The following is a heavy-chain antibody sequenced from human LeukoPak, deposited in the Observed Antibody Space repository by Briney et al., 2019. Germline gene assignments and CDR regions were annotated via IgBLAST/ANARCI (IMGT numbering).Heavy chain of an antibody. CDR3: ARVGRVSTGP. CDR1: GGSISSGGYY. Sequence: SETLSLTCTVSGGSISSGGYYWSWIRQHPGKGLEWIGYIYYSGSTYYNPSLKSRVTISVDTSKNQFSLKLSSVTAADTAVYYCARVGRVSTGPWGQGTLVTVSS. D-gene: IGHD5-24*01. J-gene: IGHJ5*02. V-gene: IGHV4-31*03. CDR2: IYYSGST.